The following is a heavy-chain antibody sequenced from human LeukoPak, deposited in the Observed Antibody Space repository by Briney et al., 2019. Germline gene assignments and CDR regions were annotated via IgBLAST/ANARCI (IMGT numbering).Heavy chain of an antibody. Sequence: EGSLRLSCLASGFPFSSYWMTWVRQAPGKGLEWVANIKQDGSKKSYVDSVKGRFTISRDNAKNSLYLQMNSLRAEDTAIYYCTRVGYIDEGIDYWGQGTLVTVSS. V-gene: IGHV3-7*04. CDR3: TRVGYIDEGIDY. CDR1: GFPFSSYW. CDR2: IKQDGSKK. J-gene: IGHJ4*02. D-gene: IGHD5-24*01.